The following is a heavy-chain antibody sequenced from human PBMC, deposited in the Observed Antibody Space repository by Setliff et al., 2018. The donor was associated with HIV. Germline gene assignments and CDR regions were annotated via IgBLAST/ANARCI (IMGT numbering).Heavy chain of an antibody. J-gene: IGHJ3*01. CDR2: SHSGGNT. D-gene: IGHD4-17*01. V-gene: IGHV4-61*02. CDR1: GASISYGGHY. Sequence: SETLSLTCTVSGASISYGGHYWSWIRQPAGKGLEWIGRSHSGGNTNYNPSLKSRLTISVDTSKNQLSLKLTSVTAADTAVYYCARVQMAYAAFDVWGQGTMVTVSS. CDR3: ARVQMAYAAFDV.